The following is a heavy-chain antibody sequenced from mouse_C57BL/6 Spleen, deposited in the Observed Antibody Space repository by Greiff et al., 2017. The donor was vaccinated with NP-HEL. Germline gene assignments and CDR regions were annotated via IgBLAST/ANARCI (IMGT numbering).Heavy chain of an antibody. Sequence: VQLQQSGAELVMPGASVKLSCKASGYTFTSYWMHWVKQRPGQGLEWIGEIDPSDSYTNYNQKFKGKSTLTVDKSSSTAYMQLSSLTSEDSAVYYCARGLWLRLFDDWGQGTTLTVSS. J-gene: IGHJ2*01. D-gene: IGHD2-2*01. CDR3: ARGLWLRLFDD. V-gene: IGHV1-69*01. CDR2: IDPSDSYT. CDR1: GYTFTSYW.